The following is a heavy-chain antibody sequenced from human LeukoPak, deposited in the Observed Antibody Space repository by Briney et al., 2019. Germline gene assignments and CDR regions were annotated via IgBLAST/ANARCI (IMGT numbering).Heavy chain of an antibody. CDR1: GGSISSYF. CDR3: SGRPGGWLPYYFDY. Sequence: SETLSLTCTVSGGSISSYFLGWIRQPPGKGLEWIASIYYSGSTHYNPSLKSRVTISLGTSKNQSLLKLSAMTAGGAAVYFFSGRPGGWLPYYFDYWGQGTLVTVSS. D-gene: IGHD5-24*01. CDR2: IYYSGST. J-gene: IGHJ4*02. V-gene: IGHV4-39*06.